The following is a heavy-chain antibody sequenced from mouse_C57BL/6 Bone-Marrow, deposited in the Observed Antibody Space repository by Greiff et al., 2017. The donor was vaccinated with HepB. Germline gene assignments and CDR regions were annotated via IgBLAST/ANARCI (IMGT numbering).Heavy chain of an antibody. CDR3: ARHIYYYGSSLDY. J-gene: IGHJ2*01. D-gene: IGHD1-1*01. V-gene: IGHV5-6*01. Sequence: EVHLVESGGDLVKPGGSLKLSCAASGFTFSSYGMSWVRQTPDKRLEWVATISSGGSYTYYPDSVKGRFTISRYNAKNTLYLQMSSLKSEDTAMYYCARHIYYYGSSLDYWGQGTTLTVSS. CDR1: GFTFSSYG. CDR2: ISSGGSYT.